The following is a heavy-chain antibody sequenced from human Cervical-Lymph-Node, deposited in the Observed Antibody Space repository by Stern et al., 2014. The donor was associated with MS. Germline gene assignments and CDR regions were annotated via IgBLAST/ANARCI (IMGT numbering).Heavy chain of an antibody. D-gene: IGHD3-3*01. V-gene: IGHV4-31*03. CDR2: ISDSGLG. J-gene: IGHJ4*02. Sequence: VQLLESGPGLVKPSQTLSLTCTVSGDSISSAANYWSWIRQHPGKGLEWIGYISDSGLGYSNPSLKSRLAISRDTPKNQFSLKLTSVSAADTAVYYCARNRCRLLEENFFDHWGQGILVTVSS. CDR3: ARNRCRLLEENFFDH. CDR1: GDSISSAANY.